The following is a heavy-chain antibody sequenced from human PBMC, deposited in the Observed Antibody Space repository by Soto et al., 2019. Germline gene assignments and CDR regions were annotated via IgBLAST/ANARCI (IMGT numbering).Heavy chain of an antibody. V-gene: IGHV5-51*01. CDR1: GYKFIDYW. J-gene: IGHJ4*02. CDR3: ARSYGGEYYDSRSYYYAY. D-gene: IGHD3-22*01. CDR2: IYPGDFDR. Sequence: LGESLKISCKGSGYKFIDYWIGWVRQVPGKGLEWMGGIYPGDFDRKYSPSFQGQVTTSADKSITTAYLQWSSLKASDTAIYYCARSYGGEYYDSRSYYYAYWGQGTLVTVSS.